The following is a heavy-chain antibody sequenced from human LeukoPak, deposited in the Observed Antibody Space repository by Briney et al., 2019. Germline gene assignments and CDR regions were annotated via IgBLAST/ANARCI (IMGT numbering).Heavy chain of an antibody. CDR2: INHSGST. CDR1: GGSLSGYY. V-gene: IGHV4-34*01. J-gene: IGHJ6*03. CDR3: ARGRDYYGSGAHYYMDV. Sequence: SETLSLTCAVYGGSLSGYYWSWIRQPPGKGLEWIGEINHSGSTNYNPSLKSRVTISVDTSKNQFSLKLSSVTAADTAVYYCARGRDYYGSGAHYYMDVWGKGTTVTVSS. D-gene: IGHD3-10*01.